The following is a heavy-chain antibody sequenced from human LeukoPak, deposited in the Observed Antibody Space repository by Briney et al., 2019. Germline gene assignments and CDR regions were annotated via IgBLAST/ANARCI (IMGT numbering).Heavy chain of an antibody. CDR1: GFTFSSYG. CDR3: ARAYYDSSGYYYQGVWFDP. D-gene: IGHD3-22*01. Sequence: GGSLRLSCAASGFTFSSYGMHWVRQAPGKGLEWVAVIWYDGSNKYYVDSVKGRFTISRDNSKNTLYLQMNSLRAEDTAVYYCARAYYDSSGYYYQGVWFDPWGQGTLVTVSS. J-gene: IGHJ5*02. CDR2: IWYDGSNK. V-gene: IGHV3-33*01.